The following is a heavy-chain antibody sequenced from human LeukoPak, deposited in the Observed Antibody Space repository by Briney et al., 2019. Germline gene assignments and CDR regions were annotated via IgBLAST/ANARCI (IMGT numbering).Heavy chain of an antibody. Sequence: SETLSLTCAVYGGSFSGYYWSWIRQPPGKGLEWIGEINHSGSTNYNPSLKSRVTISVDTSKNQFSLKLSSVTAADTAVYYCARGTEDYYGMDVRGQGTTVTVSS. V-gene: IGHV4-34*01. J-gene: IGHJ6*02. CDR1: GGSFSGYY. D-gene: IGHD2-15*01. CDR2: INHSGST. CDR3: ARGTEDYYGMDV.